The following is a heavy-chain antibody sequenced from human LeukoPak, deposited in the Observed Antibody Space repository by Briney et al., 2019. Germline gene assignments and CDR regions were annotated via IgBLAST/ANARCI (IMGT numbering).Heavy chain of an antibody. J-gene: IGHJ6*02. CDR3: ARDPYDFWSGRPFYYYGMDV. Sequence: ASVKVSCKASGYTFTSYYMHWARQAPGQGLEWMGIINPSGGSTSYAQKFQGRVTMTRDTSTSTVYMELSSLRSEDTAVYYCARDPYDFWSGRPFYYYGMDVWGQGTTVTVSS. V-gene: IGHV1-46*01. CDR2: INPSGGST. CDR1: GYTFTSYY. D-gene: IGHD3-3*01.